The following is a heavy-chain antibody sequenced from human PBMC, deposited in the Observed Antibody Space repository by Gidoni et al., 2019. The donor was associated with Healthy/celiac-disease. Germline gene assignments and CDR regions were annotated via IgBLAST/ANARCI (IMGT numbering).Heavy chain of an antibody. V-gene: IGHV3-21*01. CDR2: ISSSSSYI. CDR3: ALHPPDPEFAFDI. Sequence: EVQLVESGGGLVKPGGSLRLSWAASGFPFSSYSMNWVRQAPGKGLEWVSSISSSSSYIYYADSVKGRFTISRDNAKNSLYLQMNSLRAEDTAVYYCALHPPDPEFAFDIWGQGTMVTVSS. CDR1: GFPFSSYS. J-gene: IGHJ3*02.